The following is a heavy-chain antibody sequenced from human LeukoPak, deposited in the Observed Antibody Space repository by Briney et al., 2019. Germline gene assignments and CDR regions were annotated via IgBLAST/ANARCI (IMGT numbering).Heavy chain of an antibody. CDR3: ARVYPMYDSSGYYLDY. CDR1: GGSISSSNW. J-gene: IGHJ4*02. D-gene: IGHD3-22*01. CDR2: IYHSGST. V-gene: IGHV4-4*02. Sequence: SGTLSLTCAVSGGSISSSNWWSWVRQPPGKGLEWIGEIYHSGSTNYNPSLKSRVTISVDKSKNQFSLKLSSVTAADTAVYYCARVYPMYDSSGYYLDYWGQGTLVTVSS.